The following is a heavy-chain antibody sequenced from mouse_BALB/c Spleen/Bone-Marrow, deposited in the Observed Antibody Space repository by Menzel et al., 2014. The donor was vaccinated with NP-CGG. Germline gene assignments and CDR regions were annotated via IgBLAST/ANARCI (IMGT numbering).Heavy chain of an antibody. Sequence: QVQLKDSGPDLVAPSQSLSLTCTVSGFSLTSYGLHWVRQPPGKGLEWLGVIWSDGSTTHNSALKSRLSISKDNSKRQVLLKMNSPQTDDTDMYDCAGSGTDYAMDYWGQGTSVTVSS. CDR2: IWSDGST. CDR3: AGSGTDYAMDY. J-gene: IGHJ4*01. V-gene: IGHV2-6-2*01. D-gene: IGHD4-1*01. CDR1: GFSLTSYG.